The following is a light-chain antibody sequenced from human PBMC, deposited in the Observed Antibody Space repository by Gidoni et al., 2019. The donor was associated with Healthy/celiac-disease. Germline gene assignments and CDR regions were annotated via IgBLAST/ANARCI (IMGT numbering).Light chain of an antibody. J-gene: IGKJ3*01. V-gene: IGKV1-9*01. CDR1: QGISSY. Sequence: DIQLTQSPSFLSASVGDRVTITCRASQGISSYLAWYQQNPGKAPKLLIYAASTLQSGVPSRFSGSGSGTEFTLTISSLQPEDFATYYCQQLNSYPRGLTFGPGTKVDIK. CDR2: AAS. CDR3: QQLNSYPRGLT.